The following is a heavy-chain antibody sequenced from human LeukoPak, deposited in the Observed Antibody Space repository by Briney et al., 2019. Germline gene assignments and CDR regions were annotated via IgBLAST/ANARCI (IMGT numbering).Heavy chain of an antibody. CDR1: GYTFTGYY. CDR3: ARGGCTNGVCYGLDAFDI. Sequence: ASVKVSCKSSGYTFTGYYMHWVRRATGQGLEWMGWINRNSGGTNYAQKFQGRVTMTRDTSISTAYMELSRLRSDDTAVYYCARGGCTNGVCYGLDAFDIWGQGTMVTVSS. J-gene: IGHJ3*02. CDR2: INRNSGGT. V-gene: IGHV1-2*02. D-gene: IGHD2-8*01.